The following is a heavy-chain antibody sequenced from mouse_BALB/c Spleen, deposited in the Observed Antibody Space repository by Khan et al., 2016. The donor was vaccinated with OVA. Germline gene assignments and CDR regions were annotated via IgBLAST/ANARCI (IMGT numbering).Heavy chain of an antibody. J-gene: IGHJ3*01. D-gene: IGHD4-1*01. CDR1: GFTFSTYG. CDR2: INSDGYYI. V-gene: IGHV5-6*01. Sequence: EVELVESGGDLVKPGGSLRLSCAASGFTFSTYGMSWVRQFPDKRLEWVATINSDGYYIYYPDTVKGRFSISRKNAENTLYLQSSSLKSEDTAIYYCSSHLTGSFAYWGQGTLVTVST. CDR3: SSHLTGSFAY.